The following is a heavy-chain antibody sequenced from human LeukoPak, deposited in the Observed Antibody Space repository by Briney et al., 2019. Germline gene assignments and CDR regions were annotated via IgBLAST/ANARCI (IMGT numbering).Heavy chain of an antibody. CDR3: ARDGDIVVVPAAMRYTAMVDYYYGMDV. J-gene: IGHJ6*04. V-gene: IGHV1-69*13. CDR1: GGTFSSYA. D-gene: IGHD2-2*01. CDR2: IIPIFGTA. Sequence: ASVKVSCKASGGTFSSYAISWVRQAPGQGREWRGGIIPIFGTANYAQKFQGRVTITADESTSTAYMELSSLRSEDTAVYYCARDGDIVVVPAAMRYTAMVDYYYGMDVWGKGTTVTVSS.